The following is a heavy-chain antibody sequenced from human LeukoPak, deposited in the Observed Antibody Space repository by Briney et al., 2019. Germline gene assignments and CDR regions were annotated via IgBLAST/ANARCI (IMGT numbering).Heavy chain of an antibody. CDR1: GFTFSSYD. CDR3: ARDFASSSWYGSHYYYGMDA. CDR2: IGTAGDT. Sequence: GGSLRLSGAASGFTFSSYDMHWVRQATGKGLEWVSAIGTAGDTYYPGSVKGRFTISRENAKNSLYLQMNSLRAEDTAVYYCARDFASSSWYGSHYYYGMDAWGQGTTVTVSS. V-gene: IGHV3-13*01. J-gene: IGHJ6*02. D-gene: IGHD6-13*01.